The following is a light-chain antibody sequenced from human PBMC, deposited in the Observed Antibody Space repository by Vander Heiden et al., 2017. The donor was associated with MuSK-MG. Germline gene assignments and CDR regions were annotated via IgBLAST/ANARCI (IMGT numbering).Light chain of an antibody. Sequence: DIVMTQSPDSLAVSLGERATINCKSSQSVLYSSNNKNYLDWYQQKPGQPPKLLIYWASTREYGVPDRFSGSGSGTDFTLTSSSLQAEDVAVYYWQQDYSTHRKFGKGTKVEIK. CDR3: QQDYSTHRK. CDR1: QSVLYSSNNKNY. V-gene: IGKV4-1*01. CDR2: WAS. J-gene: IGKJ1*01.